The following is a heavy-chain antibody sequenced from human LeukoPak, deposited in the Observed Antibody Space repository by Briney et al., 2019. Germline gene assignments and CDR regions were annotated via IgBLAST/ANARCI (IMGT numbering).Heavy chain of an antibody. CDR1: GFTFSSYS. J-gene: IGHJ4*02. CDR2: ISHDGDTK. D-gene: IGHD2-2*01. V-gene: IGHV3-30*03. CDR3: ARDPIQGAPDYFDY. Sequence: GGSLRLSCAASGFTFSSYSMNWVRQAPGKGPEWVAVISHDGDTKYYADSVKGRFTISKDNSKNTLYLQMGSLRVEDTAMFYCARDPIQGAPDYFDYWGQGTLVTVS.